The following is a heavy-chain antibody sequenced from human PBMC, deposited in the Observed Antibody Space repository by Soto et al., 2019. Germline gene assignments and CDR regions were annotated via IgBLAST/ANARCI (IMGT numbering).Heavy chain of an antibody. J-gene: IGHJ5*02. CDR1: GGSISSGDYY. V-gene: IGHV4-30-2*01. D-gene: IGHD1-26*01. CDR2: IYHSGST. Sequence: SETLSLTCTVSGGSISSGDYYWSWIRQPPGKGLEWIGYIYHSGSTYYSPSLKSRVTISVDRSKNQFSLKLSSVTAADTALYYCASRPSGSGFDPWGQGTLVTVSS. CDR3: ASRPSGSGFDP.